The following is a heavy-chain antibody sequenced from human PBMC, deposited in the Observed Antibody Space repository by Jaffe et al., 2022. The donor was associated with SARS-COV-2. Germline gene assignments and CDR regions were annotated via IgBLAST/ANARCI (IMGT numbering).Heavy chain of an antibody. Sequence: QVQLVESGGGVVQPGRSLRLSCAASGFTFSSYGMHWVRQAPGKGLEWVAVIWYDGSNKYYADSVKGRFTISRDNSKNTLYLQMNSLRAEDTAVYYCARDSESSGWYPNYYYGMDVWGQGTTVTVSS. J-gene: IGHJ6*02. CDR2: IWYDGSNK. D-gene: IGHD6-19*01. CDR3: ARDSESSGWYPNYYYGMDV. CDR1: GFTFSSYG. V-gene: IGHV3-33*01.